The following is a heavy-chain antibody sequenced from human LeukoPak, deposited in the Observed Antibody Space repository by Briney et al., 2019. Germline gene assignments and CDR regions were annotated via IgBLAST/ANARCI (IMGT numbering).Heavy chain of an antibody. V-gene: IGHV3-74*01. CDR2: INPDGSVS. CDR3: AKEAYGDERRDWYFDL. Sequence: PGGSLRLSCAASGFTLGTYWMHWVRQGPGKGLVWVSRINPDGSVSGHADSVKGRFTISRDNSKNTLYLQMNSLRAEDTAVYYCAKEAYGDERRDWYFDLWGRGTLVTVSS. CDR1: GFTLGTYW. D-gene: IGHD4-17*01. J-gene: IGHJ2*01.